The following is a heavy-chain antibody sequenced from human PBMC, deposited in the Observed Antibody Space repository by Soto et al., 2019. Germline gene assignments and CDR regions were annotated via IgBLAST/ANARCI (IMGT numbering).Heavy chain of an antibody. CDR2: IYPGDSDT. J-gene: IGHJ6*02. D-gene: IGHD1-1*01. Sequence: EPLQISCRGSGYSFTSYWIGWVRQMPGKGLEWMGIIYPGDSDTRYSPSFQGQVTISADKSISTAYLQWSSLKASDTAMHYCARLSFKTGTTSYYYYSGMDVWGQATTVTVS. CDR1: GYSFTSYW. CDR3: ARLSFKTGTTSYYYYSGMDV. V-gene: IGHV5-51*01.